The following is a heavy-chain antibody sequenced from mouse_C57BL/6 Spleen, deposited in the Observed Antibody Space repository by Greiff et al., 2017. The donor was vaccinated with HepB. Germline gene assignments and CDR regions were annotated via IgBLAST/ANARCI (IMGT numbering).Heavy chain of an antibody. V-gene: IGHV1-82*01. CDR3: ARPLADV. J-gene: IGHJ1*03. CDR2: IYPGDGDT. Sequence: QVQLKQSGPELVKPGASVKISCKASGYAFSSSWMTWVKQRPGKGLEWIGRIYPGDGDTNYNGKFKGKATLTADKSSSTAYMQLSSLASEDSAVYCGARPLADVWGTGTTVTVSS. CDR1: GYAFSSSW.